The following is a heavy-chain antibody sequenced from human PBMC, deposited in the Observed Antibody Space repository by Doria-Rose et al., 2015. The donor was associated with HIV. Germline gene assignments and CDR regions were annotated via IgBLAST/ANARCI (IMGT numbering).Heavy chain of an antibody. CDR3: ARIKSSRWYHKYYFDF. D-gene: IGHD6-13*01. CDR1: GVSLSSPGMG. J-gene: IGHJ4*02. CDR2: IFSDDER. Sequence: QITLKESGPVLVKPTETLTLTCTVSGVSLSSPGMGVSWIRQPPGKALEWLANIFSDDERSYITSLKCSLTSSRGTSKSQVVLTMTDMDPVDTATYYCARIKSSRWYHKYYFDFWGQGTLVIVSA. V-gene: IGHV2-26*01.